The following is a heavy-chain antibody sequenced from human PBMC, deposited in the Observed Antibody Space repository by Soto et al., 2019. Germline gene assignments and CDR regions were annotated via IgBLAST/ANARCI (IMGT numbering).Heavy chain of an antibody. J-gene: IGHJ4*02. D-gene: IGHD6-19*01. V-gene: IGHV3-30*03. Sequence: QVQLVESGGGVVQPGRSLRLSCAASGFTFSSYGMHWVRQAPGKGLEWVAVISYDGSNKYYADSVKGRFTISRDNSKNTLYLQMNSLRAEDTAVYYCAMGHYSSCWYYFDYWGQGTLVTVSS. CDR3: AMGHYSSCWYYFDY. CDR2: ISYDGSNK. CDR1: GFTFSSYG.